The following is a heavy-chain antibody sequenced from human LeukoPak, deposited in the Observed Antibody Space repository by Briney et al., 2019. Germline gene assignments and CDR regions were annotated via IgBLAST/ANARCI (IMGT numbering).Heavy chain of an antibody. Sequence: PGVSLRLSCAASGFTISSYAMSWVRQAPGKGLEWVSSISSSSSYIYYADSVKGRFTISRDNAKNSLYLQMNSLRAEDTAVYYCARVQYGYGAFDIWGQGTMVTVSS. CDR3: ARVQYGYGAFDI. CDR2: ISSSSSYI. CDR1: GFTISSYA. D-gene: IGHD3-16*01. J-gene: IGHJ3*02. V-gene: IGHV3-21*01.